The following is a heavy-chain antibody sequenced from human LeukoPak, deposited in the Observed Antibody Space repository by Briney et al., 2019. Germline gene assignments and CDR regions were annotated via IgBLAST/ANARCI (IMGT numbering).Heavy chain of an antibody. CDR1: SGSIGSYY. CDR2: IFYSGTT. CDR3: ARQVVTTAALGY. D-gene: IGHD2-21*02. J-gene: IGHJ4*02. Sequence: SETLSLTCTVSSGSIGSYYWSWIRQPPGKGLEWIGYIFYSGTTNYNPSLKSRATISVDTSKNQFSLKLTSVTAADTAVYYCARQVVTTAALGYWGQGTLVTVSS. V-gene: IGHV4-59*01.